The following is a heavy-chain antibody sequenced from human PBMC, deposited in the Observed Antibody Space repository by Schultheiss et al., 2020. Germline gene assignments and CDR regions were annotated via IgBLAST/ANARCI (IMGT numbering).Heavy chain of an antibody. CDR3: AREISIVVVPAAIRGFDY. CDR2: INPNSGGT. V-gene: IGHV1-2*02. D-gene: IGHD2-2*02. Sequence: ASVTVSCKASGYTFTGYYMHWVRQAPGQGLEWMGWINPNSGGTNYAQKFQGRVTMTRDTSISTAYMELSRLRSDDTAVYYCAREISIVVVPAAIRGFDYWGQGTLVTVYS. J-gene: IGHJ4*02. CDR1: GYTFTGYY.